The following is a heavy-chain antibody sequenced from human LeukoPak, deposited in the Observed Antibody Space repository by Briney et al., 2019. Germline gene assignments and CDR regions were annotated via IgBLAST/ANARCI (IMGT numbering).Heavy chain of an antibody. J-gene: IGHJ3*02. CDR1: GLTFSSYS. D-gene: IGHD3-22*01. V-gene: IGHV3-21*01. CDR3: ARDREYYDSSGYSPDAFDI. CDR2: IIRSSSYI. Sequence: GGSLRLSCAASGLTFSSYSMNWVRQAPGKGLEWVSSIIRSSSYIYYADSVKGRFTISRDNAKNSLYLQMNSLRAEDTAVYYCARDREYYDSSGYSPDAFDIWGQGTMVTVSS.